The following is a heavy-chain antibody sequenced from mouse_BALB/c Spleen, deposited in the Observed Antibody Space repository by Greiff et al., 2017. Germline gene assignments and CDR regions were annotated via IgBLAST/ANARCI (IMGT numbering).Heavy chain of an antibody. CDR2: ISSGGST. CDR1: GFTFSSYA. CDR3: ARPSYYGYDAWFAY. V-gene: IGHV5-6-5*01. J-gene: IGHJ3*01. D-gene: IGHD2-2*01. Sequence: EVKLMESGGGLVKPGGSLKLSCAASGFTFSSYAMSWVRQTPEKRLEWVASISSGGSTYYPDSVKGRFTISRDNARNILYLQMSSLRSEDTAMYYCARPSYYGYDAWFAYWGQGTLVTVSA.